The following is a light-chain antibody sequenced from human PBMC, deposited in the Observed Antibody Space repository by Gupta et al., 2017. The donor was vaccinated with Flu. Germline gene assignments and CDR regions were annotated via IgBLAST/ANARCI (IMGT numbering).Light chain of an antibody. Sequence: QSVLPQPPSASGPPGQRVTISCVGSSSNIGSSSASWYQQPPGTAPNLLIYSNTQRPSGVPVRFSGSKSGTSASLAIGGLQSEDEGDYYCAAWDDSLKGVFGTGTKVTVL. CDR3: AAWDDSLKGV. CDR1: SSNIGSSS. V-gene: IGLV1-44*01. CDR2: SNT. J-gene: IGLJ1*01.